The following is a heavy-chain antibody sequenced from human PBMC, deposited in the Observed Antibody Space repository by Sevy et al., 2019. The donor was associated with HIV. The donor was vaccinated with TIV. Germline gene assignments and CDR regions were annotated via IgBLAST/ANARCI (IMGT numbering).Heavy chain of an antibody. D-gene: IGHD1-26*01. V-gene: IGHV1-24*01. Sequence: SVKVSCKVSGYTLTELSMHWVRQAPGKGLEWMGGFDPEDGETIYAQKFQGRVTMTEDTSTDTAYMELSSLRSEDTAVYYCATDTQSVGATTYFQHWGQGTLVTVSS. CDR3: ATDTQSVGATTYFQH. CDR2: FDPEDGET. CDR1: GYTLTELS. J-gene: IGHJ1*01.